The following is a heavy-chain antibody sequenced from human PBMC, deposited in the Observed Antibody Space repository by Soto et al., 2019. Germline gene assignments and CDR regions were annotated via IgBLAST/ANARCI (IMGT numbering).Heavy chain of an antibody. Sequence: EVQLVESGGGLVKPGGSLRLSCAVSGVTLTNVWMNWVRQAPGKGPEWVGRIKSNTDGGTTDYAAPVKGRFTVSRDDSENTLYLQMNSLKTEDTAVYYCSHGYYQYFNSWGQGTLVTVSS. CDR2: IKSNTDGGTT. V-gene: IGHV3-15*07. CDR3: SHGYYQYFNS. CDR1: GVTLTNVW. J-gene: IGHJ4*02. D-gene: IGHD5-18*01.